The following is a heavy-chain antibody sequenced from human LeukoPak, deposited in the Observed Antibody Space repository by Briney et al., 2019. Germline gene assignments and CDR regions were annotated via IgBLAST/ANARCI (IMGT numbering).Heavy chain of an antibody. Sequence: ASVKVSCKASGYTFSGYYMHWVRQAPGQGLEWVGWINPSSGGTNYAQKFQGRVTMTRDTSISTAYMELSRLLSGDTAVYYCARWRRGGWSLDYWGQGTLVTVSS. D-gene: IGHD6-19*01. V-gene: IGHV1-2*02. CDR3: ARWRRGGWSLDY. CDR1: GYTFSGYY. CDR2: INPSSGGT. J-gene: IGHJ4*02.